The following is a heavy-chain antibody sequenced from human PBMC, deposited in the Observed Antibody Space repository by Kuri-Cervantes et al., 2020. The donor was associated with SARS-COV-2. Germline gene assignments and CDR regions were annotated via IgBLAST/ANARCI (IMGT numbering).Heavy chain of an antibody. D-gene: IGHD4-11*01. Sequence: GSLRLSCTVSGGSISSYYWSWIRQPPGKGLEWIGYIYYSGSTNYNPSLKSRVTISVDTSKNQFSLKLSSVTAADTAVYYCARAYSNYVFGYYYYGMDVWGQGTTVTVSS. CDR1: GGSISSYY. V-gene: IGHV4-59*08. J-gene: IGHJ6*02. CDR3: ARAYSNYVFGYYYYGMDV. CDR2: IYYSGST.